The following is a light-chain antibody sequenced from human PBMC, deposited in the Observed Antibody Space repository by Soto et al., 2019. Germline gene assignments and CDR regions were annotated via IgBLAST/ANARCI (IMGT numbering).Light chain of an antibody. V-gene: IGKV1-12*01. J-gene: IGKJ5*01. Sequence: DIQMTQSPSSVSASVGDTVTITCRASQGIGSWLAWYQQKPGKATNLLIYAASSLQSGVPSRFSGSGSGTDFTLTISGLQPDDFVTYYCQQANSFPITFGQGTRLEI. CDR1: QGIGSW. CDR2: AAS. CDR3: QQANSFPIT.